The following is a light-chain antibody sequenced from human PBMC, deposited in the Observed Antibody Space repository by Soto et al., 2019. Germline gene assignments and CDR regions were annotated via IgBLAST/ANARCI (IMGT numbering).Light chain of an antibody. J-gene: IGLJ1*01. CDR3: TSYTCSTSFYV. CDR2: DVY. CDR1: RTDVDGYDY. Sequence: QSVLTQPASVSGSPGQSIAIPCTRVRTDVDGYDYVSWYQQHPGPDPQLIIYDVYNRPPGVSHRLSGSKSGDTASLTICGLQGEDESDDYCTSYTCSTSFYVCGPGTMVTV. V-gene: IGLV2-14*03.